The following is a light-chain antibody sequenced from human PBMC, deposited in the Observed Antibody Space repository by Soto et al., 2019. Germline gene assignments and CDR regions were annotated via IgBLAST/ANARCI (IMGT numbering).Light chain of an antibody. J-gene: IGKJ4*01. CDR1: QSISSSY. Sequence: EIVFTQSPGTLSLSQGERATLSCRASQSISSSYLAWYQQKPGQPPRLLLYRTFSRATGIPDRFSGSGSGTDFTLTISRLEPEDFAVYFCQQFSSSPLTFGGGTKVDIK. V-gene: IGKV3-20*01. CDR3: QQFSSSPLT. CDR2: RTF.